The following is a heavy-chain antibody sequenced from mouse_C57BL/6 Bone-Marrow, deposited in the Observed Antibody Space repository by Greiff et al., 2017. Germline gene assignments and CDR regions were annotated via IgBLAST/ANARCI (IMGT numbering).Heavy chain of an antibody. CDR2: ISSGGSYT. CDR1: GFTFSSYG. Sequence: EVHLVESGGDLVKPGGSLKLSCAASGFTFSSYGMSWVRQTPDKRLEWVATISSGGSYTYYPDSVKGRFTISRDNAKNTLYLQMSSLKSVDTAMYYCARRYYGSSPWFAYWGQGTLVTVSA. J-gene: IGHJ3*01. D-gene: IGHD1-1*01. V-gene: IGHV5-6*01. CDR3: ARRYYGSSPWFAY.